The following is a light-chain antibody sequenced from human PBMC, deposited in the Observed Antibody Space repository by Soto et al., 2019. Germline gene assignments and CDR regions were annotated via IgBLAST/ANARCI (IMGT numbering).Light chain of an antibody. V-gene: IGKV3-20*01. CDR2: STS. Sequence: EIVLTQSPGTLSLSPGERATLSCRASQSVSSSSIAWNQQKPGQAPRLLIYSTSSRATGIPDRFSGSGSGTDFTLTISRLEPEDFAVYYCQQYGSSSITFGQGTRLEIK. CDR1: QSVSSSS. J-gene: IGKJ5*01. CDR3: QQYGSSSIT.